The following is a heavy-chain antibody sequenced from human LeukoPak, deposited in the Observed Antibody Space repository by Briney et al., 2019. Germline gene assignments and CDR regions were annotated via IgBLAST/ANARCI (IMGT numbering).Heavy chain of an antibody. Sequence: KPSETLSLTCAVYGGSFSGYYRSWIRQPPGKGLEWIGEINHSGSTNYNPSLKSRVTISVDTSKNQFSLKLSSVTAADTAVYYCASLHDPRYCSGGSCYSGYYYYGMDVWGQGTTVTVSS. CDR3: ASLHDPRYCSGGSCYSGYYYYGMDV. J-gene: IGHJ6*02. CDR1: GGSFSGYY. D-gene: IGHD2-15*01. CDR2: INHSGST. V-gene: IGHV4-34*01.